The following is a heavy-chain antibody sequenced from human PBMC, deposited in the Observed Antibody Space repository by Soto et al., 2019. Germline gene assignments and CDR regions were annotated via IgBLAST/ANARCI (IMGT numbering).Heavy chain of an antibody. V-gene: IGHV1-24*01. D-gene: IGHD2-8*02. Sequence: ASVKVSCKVSGYTLTELSMHWVGQAPGKGIEWMGGFDPEDGETIYAQKFQGRVTMTEDTSTDTTYMYLSSLRSEDTAVYYCATHYWDNMGSFDYWGQGTLVTVSS. CDR1: GYTLTELS. J-gene: IGHJ4*02. CDR2: FDPEDGET. CDR3: ATHYWDNMGSFDY.